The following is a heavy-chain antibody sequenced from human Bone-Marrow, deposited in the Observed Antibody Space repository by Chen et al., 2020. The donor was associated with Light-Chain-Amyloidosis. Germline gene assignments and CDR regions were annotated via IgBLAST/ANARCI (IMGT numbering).Heavy chain of an antibody. CDR3: ARSTNYYDSSGYYPDDAFDI. CDR2: INPNSGGT. D-gene: IGHD3-22*01. Sequence: QVQLVQSGAEVKKPGASVKVSCKASGSTFTGYYMHWVRQAPGQGLEWMGWINPNSGGTNYAQKFQGRVTMTRDTSISTAYMELSRLRSDDTAVYYCARSTNYYDSSGYYPDDAFDIWGQGTMVTVSS. V-gene: IGHV1-2*02. CDR1: GSTFTGYY. J-gene: IGHJ3*02.